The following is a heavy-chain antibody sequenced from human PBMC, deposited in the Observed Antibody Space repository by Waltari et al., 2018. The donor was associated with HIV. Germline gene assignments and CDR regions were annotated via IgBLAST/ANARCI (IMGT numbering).Heavy chain of an antibody. CDR2: SSGGGSPI. J-gene: IGHJ3*02. CDR1: GFTFKDYH. CDR3: ARDPPRGEDRNGFYALGI. V-gene: IGHV3-11*01. Sequence: QVQLVESGGGLVKPGGSLRLSCIASGFTFKDYHMPCIRRAPGKGRGGSADSSGGGSPIDDADSVKGRCSGCRGGADNSIFLRMDSRRPGDTAVYVCARDPPRGEDRNGFYALGIWGQGRMVTVAS. D-gene: IGHD3-22*01.